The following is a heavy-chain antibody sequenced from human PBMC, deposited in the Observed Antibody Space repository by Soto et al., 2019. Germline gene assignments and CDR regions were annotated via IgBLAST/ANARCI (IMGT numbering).Heavy chain of an antibody. CDR3: ARGRYGDY. Sequence: QVHLVQSGAEVKKPGASVKVSCKGSGYAFTTYGITWVRQAPGQGLEWMGWISAHNGNTNHAQKVQRRVTVNRDTSTNTAYMALRSLTSHDPAVYYCARGRYGDYWGQAALVTLSS. V-gene: IGHV1-18*01. J-gene: IGHJ4*02. CDR1: GYAFTTYG. CDR2: ISAHNGNT. D-gene: IGHD1-1*01.